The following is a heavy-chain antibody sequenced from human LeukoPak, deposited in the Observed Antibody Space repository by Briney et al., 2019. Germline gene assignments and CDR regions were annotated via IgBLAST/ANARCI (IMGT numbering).Heavy chain of an antibody. CDR2: ISYDGSNK. D-gene: IGHD3-22*01. Sequence: GRSLRLSCAASGFTFSSYGMHWVRQAPGKGLEWVAVISYDGSNKYYADSVKGRFTISRDNSENTLYLQMNSLRAEDTAVYYCAKDRYYYDSSGYSFQHWGQGTLVTVSS. J-gene: IGHJ1*01. CDR1: GFTFSSYG. CDR3: AKDRYYYDSSGYSFQH. V-gene: IGHV3-30*18.